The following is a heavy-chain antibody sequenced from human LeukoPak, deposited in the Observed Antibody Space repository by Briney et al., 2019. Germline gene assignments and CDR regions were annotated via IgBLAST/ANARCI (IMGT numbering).Heavy chain of an antibody. CDR2: INHSGNT. D-gene: IGHD3-10*01. J-gene: IGHJ6*03. CDR3: ARGGGMVRDDNFYYSYYYYMDV. V-gene: IGHV4-34*01. CDR1: GGSLSGYF. Sequence: SETLSLTCAVYGGSLSGYFWTWIRQPPGKGLEWIGEINHSGNTNYNPSLKSRVTMSLDIDTSKNQFSLKLSSVTAADTAVYYCARGGGMVRDDNFYYSYYYYMDVWGKGTTVTVSS.